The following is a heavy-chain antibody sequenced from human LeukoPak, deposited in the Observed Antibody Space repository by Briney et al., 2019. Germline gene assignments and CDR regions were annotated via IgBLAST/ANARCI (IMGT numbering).Heavy chain of an antibody. Sequence: GGSLRLSCAASGFTFSSYAMSWVRQAPGKGLEWVSAISGSGGSTYYADSVKGRFTISRDNSKNTLYLQMNSLRAEDTAVYYCARVMRATVTPDYWGQGTLVTVSS. CDR3: ARVMRATVTPDY. J-gene: IGHJ4*02. CDR2: ISGSGGST. V-gene: IGHV3-23*01. D-gene: IGHD4-17*01. CDR1: GFTFSSYA.